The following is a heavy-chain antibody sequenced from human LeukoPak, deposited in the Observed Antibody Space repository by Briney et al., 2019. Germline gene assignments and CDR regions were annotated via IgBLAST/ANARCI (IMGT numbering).Heavy chain of an antibody. CDR3: AKDRGGTVVGLDY. V-gene: IGHV3-23*01. J-gene: IGHJ4*02. CDR2: ISGSGGST. Sequence: GGSLRLSCAASGFTFSSYAMNWVRQAPGKGLEWVSAISGSGGSTYYADSVKGRFTISRDNSKNTLYLQMNSLRAEDAAVYYCAKDRGGTVVGLDYWGQGTLVTVSS. D-gene: IGHD4-23*01. CDR1: GFTFSSYA.